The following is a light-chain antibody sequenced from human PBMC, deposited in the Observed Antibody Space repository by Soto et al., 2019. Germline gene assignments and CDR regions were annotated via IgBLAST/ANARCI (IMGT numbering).Light chain of an antibody. CDR1: QGISGW. Sequence: DIQMTQSPSSVSASVGDRVTITCRASQGISGWLAWYQHKPGNAPKLLIYAASRLQTGVTSRFSGSGSGTDFTLTISSLQPEDFATYYGQQLNSFPITFGQGTRLEIK. CDR3: QQLNSFPIT. CDR2: AAS. V-gene: IGKV1-12*01. J-gene: IGKJ5*01.